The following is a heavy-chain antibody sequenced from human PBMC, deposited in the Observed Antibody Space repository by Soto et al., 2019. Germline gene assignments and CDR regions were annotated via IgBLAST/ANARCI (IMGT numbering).Heavy chain of an antibody. V-gene: IGHV3-64*01. CDR1: GFTFSSYA. Sequence: GGSLRLSCAASGFTFSSYAMHWVRQAPGKGLEYVSAIISNGGSTYYANSVKGRFTISRDNSKNTLYLQMGSLRAEDMAVYYCARASGYVSRYFDYWGQGTLVTVSS. D-gene: IGHD5-12*01. CDR2: IISNGGST. J-gene: IGHJ4*02. CDR3: ARASGYVSRYFDY.